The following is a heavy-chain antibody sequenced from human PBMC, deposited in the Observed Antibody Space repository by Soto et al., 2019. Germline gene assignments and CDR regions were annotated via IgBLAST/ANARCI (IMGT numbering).Heavy chain of an antibody. D-gene: IGHD3-3*01. Sequence: QLHLVQSGAVVKKPGASVTVSCSASGYPVTAYYMHWVRQAPGRGLEWMGGINPATGAAKYTQTGQGRVTRTRDTATSTVFMELGGRTSGDTAVFYWARGGGVGVAGSAAFDMWGQGTLVTVSS. CDR1: GYPVTAYY. J-gene: IGHJ3*02. CDR3: ARGGGVGVAGSAAFDM. V-gene: IGHV1-2*02. CDR2: INPATGAA.